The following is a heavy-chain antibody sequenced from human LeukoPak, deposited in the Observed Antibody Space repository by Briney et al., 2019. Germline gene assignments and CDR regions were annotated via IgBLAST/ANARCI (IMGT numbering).Heavy chain of an antibody. CDR3: ACPEPWSGHDALDI. CDR1: GFTVSSNY. CDR2: IYSGGST. Sequence: GGSLRLSCTASGFTVSSNYMSWVRQAPGKGLEWVSVIYSGGSTYYADSVKGRFTISRDNSKNTLYLQMNSLRAEDTAVYYCACPEPWSGHDALDIWGQGTMVTVSS. D-gene: IGHD3-3*01. V-gene: IGHV3-53*01. J-gene: IGHJ3*02.